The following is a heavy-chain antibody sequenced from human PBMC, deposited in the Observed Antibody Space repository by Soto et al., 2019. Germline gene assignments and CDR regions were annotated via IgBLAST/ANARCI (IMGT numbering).Heavy chain of an antibody. Sequence: VGSLRLSCAASGFTFSDYYMSWIRQAPGKGLEWVSYISSSGSTIYYADSVKGRFTISRDNAKNSLYLQMNSLRAEDTAVYYCATAVATSGSDFDYWGQGTLVTVSS. CDR3: ATAVATSGSDFDY. J-gene: IGHJ4*02. CDR2: ISSSGSTI. D-gene: IGHD5-12*01. CDR1: GFTFSDYY. V-gene: IGHV3-11*01.